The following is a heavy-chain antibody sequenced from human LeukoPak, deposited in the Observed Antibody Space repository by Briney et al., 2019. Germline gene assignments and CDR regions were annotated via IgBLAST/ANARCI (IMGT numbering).Heavy chain of an antibody. V-gene: IGHV4-39*07. CDR3: ARGYTGGWWDY. D-gene: IGHD1-14*01. CDR1: GGSISSSSYY. CDR2: IYYSGST. J-gene: IGHJ4*02. Sequence: SETLSLTCTVSGGSISSSSYYWGWIRQPPGKGLEWIGSIYYSGSTYYNPSLKSRVTISVDTSKNQFSLKLSSVTAADTAVYYCARGYTGGWWDYWGQGTLVTVSS.